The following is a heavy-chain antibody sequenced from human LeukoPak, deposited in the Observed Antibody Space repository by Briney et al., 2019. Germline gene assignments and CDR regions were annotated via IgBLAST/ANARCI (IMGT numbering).Heavy chain of an antibody. V-gene: IGHV3-21*01. CDR2: ISSSSSYI. D-gene: IGHD1-26*01. J-gene: IGHJ4*02. Sequence: GGSLRLSCAASGFTFSSYSMNWVRQAPGKGLEWVSSISSSSSYIYYADSVKGRFTISRDNAKNSLYLQMNSLRAEDTAVYYCARKEVGATYIDYWGQGTLVTVSS. CDR3: ARKEVGATYIDY. CDR1: GFTFSSYS.